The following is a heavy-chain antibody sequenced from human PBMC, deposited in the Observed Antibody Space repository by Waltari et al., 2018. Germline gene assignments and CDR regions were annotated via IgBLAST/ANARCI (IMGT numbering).Heavy chain of an antibody. CDR1: GFTLSSYA. CDR2: ISYDGSNK. Sequence: QVQLVESGGGVVQPGRSLRLSCAASGFTLSSYAMQWVRQAPGKGLGWVAVISYDGSNKYYADSVKGRFTISRDNAKNSLYLQMNSLRAEDTAVYYCAKEREPYSSGWYEIDCWGQGTLVTVSS. V-gene: IGHV3-30*07. CDR3: AKEREPYSSGWYEIDC. J-gene: IGHJ4*02. D-gene: IGHD6-19*01.